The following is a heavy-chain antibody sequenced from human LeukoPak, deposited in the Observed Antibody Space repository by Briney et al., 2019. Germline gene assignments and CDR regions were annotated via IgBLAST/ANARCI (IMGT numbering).Heavy chain of an antibody. Sequence: GASVKVSCKASGGTFSSYAISWVRQAPGQGLEWMGGIIPIFGTANYAQKFQGRVTITTDKSTSTAYMEVSSLKSEDTAVYYCAREPPAPAADGYYFDYWAREPWSSSPQ. CDR1: GGTFSSYA. J-gene: IGHJ4*02. CDR2: IIPIFGTA. CDR3: AREPPAPAADGYYFDY. V-gene: IGHV1-69*05. D-gene: IGHD2-2*01.